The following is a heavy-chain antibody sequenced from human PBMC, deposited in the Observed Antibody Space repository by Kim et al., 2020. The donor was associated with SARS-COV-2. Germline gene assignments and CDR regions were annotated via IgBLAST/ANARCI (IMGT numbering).Heavy chain of an antibody. D-gene: IGHD6-19*01. CDR2: IYYSGST. CDR3: ARLDSSRGGFDS. Sequence: SETLSLTCTVSGGSISGYYWNWIRQPPGKGLEWIGYIYYSGSTKYNPSLNSRVTMSVDTSKNQFSLKLSSVTAADTAVYYCARLDSSRGGFDSWGQGALVTVSS. V-gene: IGHV4-59*08. CDR1: GGSISGYY. J-gene: IGHJ4*02.